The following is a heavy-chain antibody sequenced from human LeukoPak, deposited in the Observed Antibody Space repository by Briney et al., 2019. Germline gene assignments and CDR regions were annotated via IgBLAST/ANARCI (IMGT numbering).Heavy chain of an antibody. CDR3: ASGINYFGYFDY. J-gene: IGHJ4*02. Sequence: VASVKVSCKASRGTFSSYAISWVRQAPGQGLEWMGRIIPIFGTANYAQKFQGRVTITADKSTSTAYMELSSLRSEDTAVYYCASGINYFGYFDYWGQGTLVTVSS. V-gene: IGHV1-69*06. CDR1: RGTFSSYA. CDR2: IIPIFGTA. D-gene: IGHD3-9*01.